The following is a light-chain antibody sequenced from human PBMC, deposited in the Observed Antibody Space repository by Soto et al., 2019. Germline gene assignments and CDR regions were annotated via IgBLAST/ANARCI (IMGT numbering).Light chain of an antibody. V-gene: IGKV3-20*01. CDR1: QSVSSSY. CDR3: QQYGSSPA. J-gene: IGKJ1*01. Sequence: EILLTQSPGTLSWSPGERATLSCRASQSVSSSYLAWYQQKPGQAPRLLIYGASSRATGPPDRFSGSGSGTDFPLTISRLAPEDFAVYYCQQYGSSPAFGQGTKVDIK. CDR2: GAS.